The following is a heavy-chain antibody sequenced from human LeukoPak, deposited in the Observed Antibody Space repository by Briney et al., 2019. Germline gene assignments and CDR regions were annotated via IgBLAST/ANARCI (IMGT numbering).Heavy chain of an antibody. CDR2: LYGGGST. V-gene: IGHV3-53*01. D-gene: IGHD3-22*01. J-gene: IGHJ4*02. CDR1: GFTVSSNY. CDR3: ARDDSSGYYRFRF. Sequence: PGGSLRLSCAASGFTVSSNYMNWVRQAPGKGLEGVSVLYGGGSTYYADSVKGRFTISRDNSKNTLYLQMVSLKVEDTAVYYCARDDSSGYYRFRFWGQGTLVTVSS.